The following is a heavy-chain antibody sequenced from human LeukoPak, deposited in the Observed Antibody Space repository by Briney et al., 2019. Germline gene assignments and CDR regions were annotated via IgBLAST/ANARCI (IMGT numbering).Heavy chain of an antibody. CDR3: ANLKGIAVAGTFGY. V-gene: IGHV3-23*01. CDR1: GFTFSSYA. J-gene: IGHJ4*02. D-gene: IGHD6-19*01. Sequence: GGSLRLSCAASGFTFSSYAMSWVRQAPGEGLEWVSAISGSGGSTYYADSVKGRFTISRDNSKNTLYLQMNSLRAEDTAVYYCANLKGIAVAGTFGYWGQGTLVTVSS. CDR2: ISGSGGST.